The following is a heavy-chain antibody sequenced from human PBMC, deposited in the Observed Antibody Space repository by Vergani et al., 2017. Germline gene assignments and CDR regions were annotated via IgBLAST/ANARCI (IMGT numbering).Heavy chain of an antibody. V-gene: IGHV1-69*06. CDR2: IIPIFGTA. CDR3: ARSEGRPGLWELKNYYGSGRAMD. CDR1: GGTFSSYA. Sequence: QVQLVQSGAEVKKPGSSVKVSCKASGGTFSSYAISWVRQAPGQGLEWMGGIIPIFGTANYAQKFQGRVTITADKSTNTAYMELSSLRSEDTAVYYCARSEGRPGLWELKNYYGSGRAMDWGQGTLVTVSS. D-gene: IGHD3-10*01. J-gene: IGHJ4*02.